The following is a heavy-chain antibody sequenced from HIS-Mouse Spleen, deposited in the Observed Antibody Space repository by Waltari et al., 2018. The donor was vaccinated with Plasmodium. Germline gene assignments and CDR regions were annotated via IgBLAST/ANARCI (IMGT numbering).Heavy chain of an antibody. V-gene: IGHV6-1*01. J-gene: IGHJ4*02. CDR3: ARDKYWGYFDY. CDR1: VDSVPSTSAP. Sequence: QVQLPQSGPGLVQPSQTLSLTCAISVDSVPSTSAPLNWIRQSPSRGIEWLGRTYYRSKWYNEYAVSVKSRITINQDTSKNQFSLQLNSVTPEDTAVYYCARDKYWGYFDYWGQGTLVTVSS. CDR2: TYYRSKWYN. D-gene: IGHD7-27*01.